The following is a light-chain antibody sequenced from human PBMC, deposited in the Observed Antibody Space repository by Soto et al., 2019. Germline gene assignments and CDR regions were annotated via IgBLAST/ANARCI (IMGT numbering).Light chain of an antibody. CDR2: GAS. Sequence: EMVLTQSPGTLSLSPGERATLSCRASQSVSSSYLAWYQQKPGQAPRLLIYGASSRATGIPDRFSGSGSGTDFTLTISRLEPEDFAGYYCQQYGSAALTFGGGTKGEIK. J-gene: IGKJ4*01. CDR1: QSVSSSY. V-gene: IGKV3-20*01. CDR3: QQYGSAALT.